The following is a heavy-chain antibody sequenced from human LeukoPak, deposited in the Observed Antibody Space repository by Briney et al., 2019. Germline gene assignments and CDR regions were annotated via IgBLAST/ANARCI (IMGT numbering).Heavy chain of an antibody. CDR3: ARGGSTMVRGVNKPNYSYYYMDV. D-gene: IGHD3-10*01. Sequence: SETLSLTCTVSGGSISSYYWSWIRQPPGKGLEWIGYIYYSGSTNYNPSLKSRVTISVDTSKNQFSLKLNSVTAADTALYYCARGGSTMVRGVNKPNYSYYYMDVWGKGTTVTVSS. V-gene: IGHV4-59*12. CDR1: GGSISSYY. CDR2: IYYSGST. J-gene: IGHJ6*03.